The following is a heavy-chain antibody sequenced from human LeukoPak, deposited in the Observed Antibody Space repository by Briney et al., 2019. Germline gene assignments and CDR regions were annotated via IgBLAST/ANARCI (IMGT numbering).Heavy chain of an antibody. CDR2: TNRRGDIT. CDR1: GFSFSSCG. Sequence: GGSLRLSCAASGFSFSSCGMIWVRQVPGKGLEWVSGTNRRGDITGYADFVKGRFTISRDNAKNSLYLQMNSLRVEDTALYHCARKGLGGELGGFDSWGQGTLVTVSS. D-gene: IGHD1-7*01. J-gene: IGHJ4*02. V-gene: IGHV3-20*01. CDR3: ARKGLGGELGGFDS.